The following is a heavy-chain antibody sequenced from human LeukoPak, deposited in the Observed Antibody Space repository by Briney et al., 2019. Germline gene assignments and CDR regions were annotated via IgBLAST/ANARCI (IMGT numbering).Heavy chain of an antibody. V-gene: IGHV4-59*08. CDR2: VFHSGTT. D-gene: IGHD5-24*01. J-gene: IGHJ3*02. CDR3: ARRMATVTDAFDI. CDR1: GDSLTSHF. Sequence: PSETLSLTCNVSGDSLTSHFWSWIRQTPGKGLEWIGYVFHSGTTNYSPSLKSRVTISLDTSKKQLYLRLASVTAADTAVYYCARRMATVTDAFDIWGRGTMVSVSS.